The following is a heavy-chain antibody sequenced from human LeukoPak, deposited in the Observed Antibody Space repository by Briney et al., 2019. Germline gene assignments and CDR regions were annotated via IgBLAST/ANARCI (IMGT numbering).Heavy chain of an antibody. Sequence: ASVKVSCKASGYTFTGYYMHWVRQAPGQGLEWMGWINPNSGGTNYAQKFQGRVTMTRDTFISTAYMELSRLRSDDTAVYYCARGSSSWFGWFDPWGQGTLVTVSS. CDR1: GYTFTGYY. CDR2: INPNSGGT. CDR3: ARGSSSWFGWFDP. V-gene: IGHV1-2*02. D-gene: IGHD6-13*01. J-gene: IGHJ5*02.